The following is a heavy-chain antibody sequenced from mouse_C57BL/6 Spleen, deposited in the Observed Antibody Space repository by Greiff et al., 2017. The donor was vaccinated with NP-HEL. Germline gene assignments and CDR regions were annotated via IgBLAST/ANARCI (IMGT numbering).Heavy chain of an antibody. CDR1: GFSLTSYG. CDR3: AKRELGSSYWYFDV. J-gene: IGHJ1*03. CDR2: IWRGGST. D-gene: IGHD1-1*01. V-gene: IGHV2-5*01. Sequence: VQLQQSGPGLVQPSQSLSITCTVSGFSLTSYGVHWVRQSPGKGLEWLGVIWRGGSTDYNAAFMSRLSITKDNSKSQVFFKMNCLQADDTAIYYCAKRELGSSYWYFDVWGTGTTVTVSS.